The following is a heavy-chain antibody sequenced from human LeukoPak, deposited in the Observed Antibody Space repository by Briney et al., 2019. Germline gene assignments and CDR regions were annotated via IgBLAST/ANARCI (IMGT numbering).Heavy chain of an antibody. CDR3: ARGREPTDYTQSFDY. CDR2: IIPIFGTA. Sequence: GASVKVSCKASGGTFSSYAISWVRQAPGQGLEWMGGIIPIFGTANYAQRFQGRVTIAADESTSTAYMELSSLRSEDTAVYYCARGREPTDYTQSFDYWGQGTLVTVSS. CDR1: GGTFSSYA. J-gene: IGHJ4*02. D-gene: IGHD4-11*01. V-gene: IGHV1-69*01.